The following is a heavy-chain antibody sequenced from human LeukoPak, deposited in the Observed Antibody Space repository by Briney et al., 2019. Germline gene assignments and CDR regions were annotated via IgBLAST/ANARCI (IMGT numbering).Heavy chain of an antibody. J-gene: IGHJ4*02. CDR2: ISAYNGNT. Sequence: ASVKVSCKASGGTFSSYAISWVRQAPGQGLEWMGWISAYNGNTNYAQKLQGRVTMTTDTSTSTAYMELRSLRSDDTAVYYCARRSYDILTGYYNFDYWGQGTLVTVSS. CDR1: GGTFSSYA. V-gene: IGHV1-18*01. D-gene: IGHD3-9*01. CDR3: ARRSYDILTGYYNFDY.